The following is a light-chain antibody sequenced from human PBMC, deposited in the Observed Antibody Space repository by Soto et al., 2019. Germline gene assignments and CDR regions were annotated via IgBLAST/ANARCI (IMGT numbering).Light chain of an antibody. V-gene: IGKV3-15*01. Sequence: EIVMTQSPATLSVSPGERATLSCRASQSVSSNLAWYQQKPGQAPRLLIYGASTRATVIPARFSGSGYGTECTLTISSLESEDFAVYYCQQYNNWPPWTFGQGTKVEIK. CDR2: GAS. J-gene: IGKJ1*01. CDR3: QQYNNWPPWT. CDR1: QSVSSN.